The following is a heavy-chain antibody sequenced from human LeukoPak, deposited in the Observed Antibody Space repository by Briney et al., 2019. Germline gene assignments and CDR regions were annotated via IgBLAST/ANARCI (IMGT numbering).Heavy chain of an antibody. D-gene: IGHD3-16*01. CDR1: GDSISNSAYY. Sequence: PSETLSLTCTVSGDSISNSAYYWGWIRQSPGKGLEWIGNIYYSESTYYNPSLKSRVTISVDTSKNQFSLKLSSVTAADTAVYYCARGLNWGQGTLVTVSS. J-gene: IGHJ4*02. V-gene: IGHV4-39*01. CDR2: IYYSEST. CDR3: ARGLN.